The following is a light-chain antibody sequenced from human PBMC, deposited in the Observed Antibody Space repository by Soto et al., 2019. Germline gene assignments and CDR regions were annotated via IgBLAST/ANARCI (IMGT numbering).Light chain of an antibody. CDR1: TSNIGAGYV. Sequence: QSVLTQPPSVSGAPGQRVTISCTGSTSNIGAGYVVHWYQQLPGRAPKLLIYANTNRPSGVPDRFSGSKSGTSASLAITGLQAEDEADYYCLSFDSSLSVVFGGGTKLTVL. V-gene: IGLV1-40*01. CDR3: LSFDSSLSVV. CDR2: ANT. J-gene: IGLJ2*01.